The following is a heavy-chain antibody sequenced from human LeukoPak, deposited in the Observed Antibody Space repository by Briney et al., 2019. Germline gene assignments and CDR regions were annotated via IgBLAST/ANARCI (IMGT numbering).Heavy chain of an antibody. Sequence: SETLSLTCTVSGGSVSSGSYYWSWIRQPPGKGPEWIGYMSYSGSTNHNPSLRSRVTISVDTSKNQFSLKLSSVSAADTAVYYCARSRYFDWLLFPNWFDPWGQGTLVTVSS. CDR1: GGSVSSGSYY. CDR3: ARSRYFDWLLFPNWFDP. V-gene: IGHV4-61*01. CDR2: MSYSGST. D-gene: IGHD3-9*01. J-gene: IGHJ5*02.